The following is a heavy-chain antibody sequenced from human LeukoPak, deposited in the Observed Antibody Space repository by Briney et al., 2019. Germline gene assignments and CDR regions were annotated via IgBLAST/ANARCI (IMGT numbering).Heavy chain of an antibody. CDR1: GYSFTSYW. CDR3: ARSGYSSGWYPGDLDY. CDR2: IYPGDSDT. Sequence: GESLKISCKGSGYSFTSYWIGWVRQMPGKGLEWMGIIYPGDSDTRYSPSFQGQVTISADKSISTAYLQWSSLKASDTAMYYCARSGYSSGWYPGDLDYWGQGTLVTVSS. J-gene: IGHJ4*02. V-gene: IGHV5-51*01. D-gene: IGHD6-19*01.